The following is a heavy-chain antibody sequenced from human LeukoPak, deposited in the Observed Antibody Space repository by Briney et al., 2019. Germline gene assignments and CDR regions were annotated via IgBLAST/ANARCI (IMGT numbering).Heavy chain of an antibody. V-gene: IGHV1-2*02. CDR2: INPNSGGT. Sequence: ASVKVSCKASGYTFTGYYTHWVRQAPGQGLEWMGWINPNSGGTNYAQKFQGRVTMTRDTSISTAYMELSRLRSDDTAVYYCARVGFLEWLFYAFDIWGQGTMVTVPS. CDR3: ARVGFLEWLFYAFDI. D-gene: IGHD3-3*01. CDR1: GYTFTGYY. J-gene: IGHJ3*02.